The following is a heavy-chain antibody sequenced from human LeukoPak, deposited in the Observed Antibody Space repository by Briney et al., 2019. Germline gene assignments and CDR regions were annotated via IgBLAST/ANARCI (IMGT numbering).Heavy chain of an antibody. V-gene: IGHV4-34*01. CDR3: ARVAQNTSGYDWNHGSYYYYYYMDV. CDR1: GGSFSGYY. CDR2: INHSGST. D-gene: IGHD5-12*01. Sequence: PSETLSLTCAAYGGSFSGYYWSWIRQPPGKGLEWIGEINHSGSTNYNPSLKSRVTILVDKSKNQFSLKLSSVTAADTAVYYCARVAQNTSGYDWNHGSYYYYYYMDVWGKGTTVTVSS. J-gene: IGHJ6*03.